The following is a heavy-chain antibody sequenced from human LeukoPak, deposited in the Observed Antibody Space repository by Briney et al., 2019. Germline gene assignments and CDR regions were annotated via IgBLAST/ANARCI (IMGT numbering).Heavy chain of an antibody. D-gene: IGHD2-2*01. CDR3: ARGYCSSTSCAWEYMDV. V-gene: IGHV5-51*03. CDR2: IYPGDSDT. Sequence: KPGESLKISCKGSGYSFTTYWIGWVRQMPGKGLEWMGIIYPGDSDTRYSPSFQGQVTISADKSISTAYLQWSSLKASDTAMYYCARGYCSSTSCAWEYMDVWGKGTTVTVSS. J-gene: IGHJ6*03. CDR1: GYSFTTYW.